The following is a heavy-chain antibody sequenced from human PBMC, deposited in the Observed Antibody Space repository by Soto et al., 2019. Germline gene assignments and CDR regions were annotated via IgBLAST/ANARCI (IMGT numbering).Heavy chain of an antibody. J-gene: IGHJ4*02. Sequence: PGGSLRLSCAASGFTFSSYWMHWVRQAPGKGLVWVSRINSDGSSTSYADSVKGRFTISRDNAKDTLYLQMNSLRAEDTAVYYCARSYNWNEPDYWGQGTLVTVSS. CDR3: ARSYNWNEPDY. D-gene: IGHD1-20*01. CDR1: GFTFSSYW. CDR2: INSDGSST. V-gene: IGHV3-74*01.